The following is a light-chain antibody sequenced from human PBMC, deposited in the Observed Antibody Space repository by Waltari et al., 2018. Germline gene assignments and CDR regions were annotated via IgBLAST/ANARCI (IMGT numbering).Light chain of an antibody. Sequence: IVLTQSPATLSLSPGERATLSCRASQSGSNYLAWYQQKPGQAPSLLIYDASNRATGIPARFSGGGSGTDFTLTISSLEPEDFAVYYCQQRISWPLTFGGGTKVEIK. CDR2: DAS. CDR1: QSGSNY. CDR3: QQRISWPLT. V-gene: IGKV3-11*01. J-gene: IGKJ4*01.